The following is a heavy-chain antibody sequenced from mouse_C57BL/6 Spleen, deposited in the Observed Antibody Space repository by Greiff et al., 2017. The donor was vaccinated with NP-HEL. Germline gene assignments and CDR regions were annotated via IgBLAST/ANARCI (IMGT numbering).Heavy chain of an antibody. V-gene: IGHV1-61*01. CDR3: ARGGYYGRAMDY. Sequence: QVQLQQPGAELVRPGSSVKLSCKASGYTFTSYWMDWVKQRPGQGLEWIGNIYPSDSETHYNQKFKDKATLTVDKSSSTAYMQLSSLTSEDSAVYYCARGGYYGRAMDYWGQGTSVTVSS. CDR2: IYPSDSET. J-gene: IGHJ4*01. D-gene: IGHD1-1*01. CDR1: GYTFTSYW.